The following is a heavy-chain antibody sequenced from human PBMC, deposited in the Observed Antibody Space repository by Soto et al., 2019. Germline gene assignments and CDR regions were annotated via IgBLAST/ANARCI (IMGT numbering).Heavy chain of an antibody. CDR2: IYSGGST. CDR3: ARDIKGTAPADYYYGMDV. CDR1: GFNFSGSA. D-gene: IGHD5-18*01. J-gene: IGHJ6*02. V-gene: IGHV3-53*01. Sequence: GGFLRLSCAASGFNFSGSAMHWVRQAPGKGLEWVSVIYSGGSTYYADSVKGRFTISRDNSKNTLYLQMNSLRAEDTAVYYCARDIKGTAPADYYYGMDVWGQGTTVTVSS.